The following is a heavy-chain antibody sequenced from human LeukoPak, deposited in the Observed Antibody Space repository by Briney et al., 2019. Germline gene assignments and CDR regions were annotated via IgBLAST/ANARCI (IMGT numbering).Heavy chain of an antibody. D-gene: IGHD3-16*01. V-gene: IGHV4-38-2*02. Sequence: PSETLSLTCTVSGYSISSGYYWGWIRQPPGKGLEWIGSIYHSGSTYYNPSLKSRVTISVDTSKNQFSLKLSSVTAADTAVYYCARGGALAHGFDIWGQGTMVTVSS. CDR3: ARGGALAHGFDI. J-gene: IGHJ3*02. CDR2: IYHSGST. CDR1: GYSISSGYY.